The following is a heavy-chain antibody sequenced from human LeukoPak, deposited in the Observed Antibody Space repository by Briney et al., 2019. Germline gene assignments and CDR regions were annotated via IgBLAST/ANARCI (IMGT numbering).Heavy chain of an antibody. CDR3: ARQRRYYYDSSGTNWFDP. D-gene: IGHD3-22*01. J-gene: IGHJ5*02. Sequence: PSETLSLTCTVSGGSISSSSYYWGWIRQPPGKGLEWIGSIYYSGSTYYNPSLKSRVTISVDTSKNQFSLKLSSVTAADTAVYYCARQRRYYYDSSGTNWFDPWGQGTLATVSS. V-gene: IGHV4-39*01. CDR1: GGSISSSSYY. CDR2: IYYSGST.